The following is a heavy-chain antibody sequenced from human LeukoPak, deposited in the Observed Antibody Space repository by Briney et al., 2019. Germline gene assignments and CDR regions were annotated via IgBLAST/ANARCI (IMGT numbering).Heavy chain of an antibody. CDR2: INPNSGGT. CDR1: GYTFTGYY. Sequence: ASVTVSCKASGYTFTGYYMHWVRQATGQGLEWMGWINPNSGGTNYAQKFQGRVTMTRDTSISTAYMELSRLRSDDTAVYYCARVLWYCSSTSCYGGAFDIWGQGTMVTVSS. V-gene: IGHV1-2*02. D-gene: IGHD2-2*01. CDR3: ARVLWYCSSTSCYGGAFDI. J-gene: IGHJ3*02.